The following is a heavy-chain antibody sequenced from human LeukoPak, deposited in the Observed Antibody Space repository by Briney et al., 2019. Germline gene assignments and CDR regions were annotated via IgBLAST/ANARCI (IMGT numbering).Heavy chain of an antibody. CDR2: ISSSSSYI. Sequence: LRLSCAASGFTFSSYSMNWVRQAPGKGLEWVSSISSSSSYIYYADSVKGRFTISRDNAKNSLYLQMNSLRAEDTAVYYCARASYCGGDCYGEIDYWGQGTLVTVSS. D-gene: IGHD2-21*02. CDR3: ARASYCGGDCYGEIDY. J-gene: IGHJ4*02. CDR1: GFTFSSYS. V-gene: IGHV3-21*01.